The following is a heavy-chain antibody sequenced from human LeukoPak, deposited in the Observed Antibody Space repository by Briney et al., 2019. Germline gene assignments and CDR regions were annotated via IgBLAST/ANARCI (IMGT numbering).Heavy chain of an antibody. D-gene: IGHD3-3*01. CDR1: GGSISSYY. V-gene: IGHV4-4*07. J-gene: IGHJ4*02. Sequence: SETLSLTCTVSGGSISSYYWSWIRQPAGKGLEWIGRIYTSGSTNYNPSLKSRVTMSVDTSKNQFSLKLSSVTAADTAVYYCARHPYYDFWSGYYYYFDYWGQGTLVTVSS. CDR3: ARHPYYDFWSGYYYYFDY. CDR2: IYTSGST.